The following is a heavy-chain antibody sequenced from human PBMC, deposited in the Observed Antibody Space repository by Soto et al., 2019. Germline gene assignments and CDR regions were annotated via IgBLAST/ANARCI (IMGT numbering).Heavy chain of an antibody. Sequence: QVQLVQSGPEVKKPGASVKVSCKASGYTFTSYGISWVRQAPGQGLELMGWISAYNGNTNYAQKLQGRVTATTDISTRTAYMELRSLRSDDTAVYYCARFFWSGPNYYFDYWGQGTLVTVSS. V-gene: IGHV1-18*01. D-gene: IGHD3-3*01. CDR3: ARFFWSGPNYYFDY. CDR2: ISAYNGNT. CDR1: GYTFTSYG. J-gene: IGHJ4*02.